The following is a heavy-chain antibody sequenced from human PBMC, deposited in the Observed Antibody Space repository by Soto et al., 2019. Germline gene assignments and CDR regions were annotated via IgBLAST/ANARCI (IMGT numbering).Heavy chain of an antibody. D-gene: IGHD2-2*01. CDR3: ARSQGSSTSLDIYYYYYYGMDV. CDR1: GGTFSSYA. Sequence: QVQLVQSGAEVKKPGSSVKVSCKASGGTFSSYAISWVRQAPGQGLEWMGGIIPIVGSANYAQKFQGRVTITADESTSTASMELSSLRSEDTAVYYCARSQGSSTSLDIYYYYYYGMDVWGQGTTVTVSS. J-gene: IGHJ6*02. V-gene: IGHV1-69*01. CDR2: IIPIVGSA.